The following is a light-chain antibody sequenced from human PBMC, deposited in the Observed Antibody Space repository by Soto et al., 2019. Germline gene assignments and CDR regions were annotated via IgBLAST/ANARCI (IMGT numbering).Light chain of an antibody. V-gene: IGKV3-15*01. CDR2: GAS. CDR3: LPSNSWPYT. CDR1: ESVSDN. J-gene: IGKJ2*01. Sequence: EVVMTQSPATLSVSPGERVTLSCRASESVSDNLAWYQQKPGQAPRLLIYGASARATTIPARFSGSGSGREFTLSISSLQSEDLADYYCLPSNSWPYTYGQGTKLDIE.